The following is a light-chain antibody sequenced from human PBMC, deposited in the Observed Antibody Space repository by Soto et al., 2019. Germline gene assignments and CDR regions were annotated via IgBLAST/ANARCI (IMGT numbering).Light chain of an antibody. CDR3: AAWDDSLNALV. CDR2: SNN. J-gene: IGLJ2*01. V-gene: IGLV1-44*01. Sequence: QSVLTQPPSASGTPGQRVTISCSGSSSNIGSNTVNWYQQLPGTSPKHLIYSNNQRPSGVPDRFSGSKSVTSASLAISGLQSEDEADYYCAAWDDSLNALVFGGGTKVTVL. CDR1: SSNIGSNT.